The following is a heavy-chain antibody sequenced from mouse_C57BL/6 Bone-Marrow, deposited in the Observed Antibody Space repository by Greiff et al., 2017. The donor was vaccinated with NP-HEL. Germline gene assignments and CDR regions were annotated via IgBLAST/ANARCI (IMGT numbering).Heavy chain of an antibody. J-gene: IGHJ1*03. D-gene: IGHD2-3*01. V-gene: IGHV1-39*01. CDR3: ARNFYDYWYFDV. CDR2: INPNYGTT. CDR1: GYSFTDYN. Sequence: EVHLVESGTELVKPGASVKISCKASGYSFTDYNMNWVKQSNGKSLEWIGVINPNYGTTSYNQKFKGKATLTVDQSSSTAYMQLNSLTSEDSAVYYCARNFYDYWYFDVWGTGTTVTVSS.